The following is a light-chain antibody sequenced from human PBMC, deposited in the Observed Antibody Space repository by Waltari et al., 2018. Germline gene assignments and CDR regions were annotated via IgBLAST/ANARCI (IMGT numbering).Light chain of an antibody. V-gene: IGKV3-11*01. Sequence: VVVTQSPATLSLSPGERATLSCRASQSISTYLAWSQQKPGQAPRLLIYDASNRATGIPARFSGSGSGTDFTLTISSLEPEDFAVYYCQQRTIWSGTFGQGTKVEIK. CDR2: DAS. CDR3: QQRTIWSGT. J-gene: IGKJ1*01. CDR1: QSISTY.